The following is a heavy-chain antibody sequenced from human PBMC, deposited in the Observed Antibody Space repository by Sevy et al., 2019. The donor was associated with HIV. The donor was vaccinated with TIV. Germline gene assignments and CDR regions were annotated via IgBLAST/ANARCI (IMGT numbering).Heavy chain of an antibody. CDR3: ARSDYGDYVCWFDP. Sequence: GGSLRLSCAASGFTFSSSIINWVRQAPGKGLEWVSSISGTGSTIYYADSVKGRFTISRDNAKNSLYLQMHSLRDEDTAVYDCARSDYGDYVCWFDPWGQGTLVTVSS. CDR2: ISGTGSTI. V-gene: IGHV3-48*02. CDR1: GFTFSSSI. J-gene: IGHJ5*02. D-gene: IGHD4-17*01.